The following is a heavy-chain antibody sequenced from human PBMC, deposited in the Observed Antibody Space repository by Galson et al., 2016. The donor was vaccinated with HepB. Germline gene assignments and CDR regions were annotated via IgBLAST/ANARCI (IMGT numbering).Heavy chain of an antibody. V-gene: IGHV3-7*03. D-gene: IGHD2-21*02. CDR2: INEDGSGK. Sequence: SLRLSCAASGFTLSRYWMSWVRQAPGKGLEWVANINEDGSGKYYLESVKGRFTISREKAKRSIYLQMNSLIVADTAVYYGARTYCGGDCITYDFWGQGALVIVSS. CDR1: GFTLSRYW. CDR3: ARTYCGGDCITYDF. J-gene: IGHJ4*02.